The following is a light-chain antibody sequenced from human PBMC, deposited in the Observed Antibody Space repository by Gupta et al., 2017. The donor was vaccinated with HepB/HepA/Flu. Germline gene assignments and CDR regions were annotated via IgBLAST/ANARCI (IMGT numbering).Light chain of an antibody. V-gene: IGKV2-24*01. CDR1: QSLVHSDGNNS. Sequence: DIMMTQTPLSSPVILGQPAYISCSSSQSLVHSDGNNSLSWLQQRPGQPPRLIIYKISNRCFGDTVRFSGCGEVKDFTLKSSKAEDEDVGVYYDKHNKQFLTFGQGTRMEIK. J-gene: IGKJ2*01. CDR2: KIS. CDR3: KHNKQFLT.